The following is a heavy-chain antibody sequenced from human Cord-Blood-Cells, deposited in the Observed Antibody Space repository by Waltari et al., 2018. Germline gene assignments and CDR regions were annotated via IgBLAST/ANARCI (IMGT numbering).Heavy chain of an antibody. CDR1: GFTFSSYG. D-gene: IGHD6-6*01. V-gene: IGHV3-23*01. CDR3: AKGEYSSSYYFDY. Sequence: EVQLLESGGGLVQPGGSLRLSCAASGFTFSSYGMSWVRQAPGKGLEWVSAISGSGGSTYNADAVKGRFTISRDKSKNTLYLQMNSLRAEDTAVYYCAKGEYSSSYYFDYWGQGTLVTVSS. J-gene: IGHJ4*02. CDR2: ISGSGGST.